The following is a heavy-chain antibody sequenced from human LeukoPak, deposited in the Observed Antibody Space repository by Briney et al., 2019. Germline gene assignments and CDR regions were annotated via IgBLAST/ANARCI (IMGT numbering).Heavy chain of an antibody. CDR1: GGSFSGYY. Sequence: PSETLSLTCAVYGGSFSGYYWSWIRQPPGKGLEWIGEINHSGSTNYNPSLKGRVTISVDTSKNQFSLKLSSVTAADTAVYYCARAPSRLRYFDWLLSGYFDYWGQGTLVTVSS. J-gene: IGHJ4*02. CDR2: INHSGST. V-gene: IGHV4-34*01. CDR3: ARAPSRLRYFDWLLSGYFDY. D-gene: IGHD3-9*01.